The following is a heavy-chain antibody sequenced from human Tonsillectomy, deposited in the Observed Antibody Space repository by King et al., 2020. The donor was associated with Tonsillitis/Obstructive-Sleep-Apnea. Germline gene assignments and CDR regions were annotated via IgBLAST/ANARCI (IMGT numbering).Heavy chain of an antibody. Sequence: VQLVESGAEVKKPGPSVKVSCRASGYTFTGYFIHWVRQAPGQGLEWMGQINPNSGAAKYAQKFQGRVTMTRDTSISTASMELSRLTSYDTAVYYCARDGNNDPTPFFDYWGQGTLVTASS. CDR2: INPNSGAA. D-gene: IGHD1-1*01. J-gene: IGHJ4*02. CDR1: GYTFTGYF. V-gene: IGHV1-2*06. CDR3: ARDGNNDPTPFFDY.